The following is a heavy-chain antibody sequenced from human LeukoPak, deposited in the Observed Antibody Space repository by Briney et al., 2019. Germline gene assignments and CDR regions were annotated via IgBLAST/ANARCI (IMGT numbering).Heavy chain of an antibody. CDR2: IYHSGST. Sequence: PSETLSLTCTVSGYSISSGYYWGWIRQPPGKGLEWIGSIYHSGSTYYNPSLKSRVTISVDTSKNQFSLKLSSVTAADTAVYYCARVGRGSYYYFDYWGQGTLVTVSS. J-gene: IGHJ4*02. D-gene: IGHD1-26*01. V-gene: IGHV4-38-2*02. CDR1: GYSISSGYY. CDR3: ARVGRGSYYYFDY.